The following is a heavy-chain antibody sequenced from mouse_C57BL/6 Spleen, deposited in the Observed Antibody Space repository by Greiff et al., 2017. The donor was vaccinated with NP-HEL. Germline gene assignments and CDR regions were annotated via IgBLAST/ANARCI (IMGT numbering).Heavy chain of an antibody. CDR1: GYAFSSYW. J-gene: IGHJ4*01. Sequence: QVQLQQSGAELVKPGASVKISCKASGYAFSSYWMNWVKQRPGKGLEWIGQIYPGDGDANYNGKFKGKATLTADKSSSTAYMQLSSLTSEDSAVYFCARSGGYYDYAMDYWGQGTSVTVSS. D-gene: IGHD2-3*01. V-gene: IGHV1-80*01. CDR2: IYPGDGDA. CDR3: ARSGGYYDYAMDY.